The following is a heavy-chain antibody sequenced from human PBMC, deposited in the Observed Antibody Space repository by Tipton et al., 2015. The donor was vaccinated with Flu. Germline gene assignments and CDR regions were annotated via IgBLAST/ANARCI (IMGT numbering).Heavy chain of an antibody. CDR2: IYHSGST. CDR3: ARVGVLRGDLDY. V-gene: IGHV4-4*02. D-gene: IGHD3-10*01. Sequence: GSLRLSCAVSGFSISSSNWWSWVRQPPGKGLEWIGEIYHSGSTNYNPSLKSRVTMSVDESKNQFSLKVNSVTAADTAVYYCARVGVLRGDLDYWGRGTLVTVSS. CDR1: GFSISSSNW. J-gene: IGHJ4*02.